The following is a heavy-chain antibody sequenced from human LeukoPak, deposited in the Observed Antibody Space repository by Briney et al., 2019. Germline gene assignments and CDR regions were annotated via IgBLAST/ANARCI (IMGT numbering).Heavy chain of an antibody. Sequence: PSETLSLTCAVSGGSFRGFHGSWIRQPPGKGLEWIGEINHSGSTNYNPSLKSRVTISVDTSKNQFSLKLRSVTAADTAVYYCARVGTGLGDFDLWGRGTLVTVSS. CDR2: INHSGST. CDR3: ARVGTGLGDFDL. D-gene: IGHD7-27*01. V-gene: IGHV4-34*09. J-gene: IGHJ2*01. CDR1: GGSFRGFH.